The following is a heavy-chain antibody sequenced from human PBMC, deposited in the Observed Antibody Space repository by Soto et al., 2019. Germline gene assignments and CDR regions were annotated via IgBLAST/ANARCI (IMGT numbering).Heavy chain of an antibody. Sequence: QVQLVQSGAEVKKPGSSVKVSCKASGGTFSSYAISWVRQAPGQGLEWMGGIIPIFGTANYAQKFKGRVTITAYESTSTAYMELSSLRSKDTAVYYCARVVIYSAATFRSPLTDYWGQGTLVTVSS. CDR1: GGTFSSYA. J-gene: IGHJ4*02. CDR3: ARVVIYSAATFRSPLTDY. D-gene: IGHD5-12*01. CDR2: IIPIFGTA. V-gene: IGHV1-69*01.